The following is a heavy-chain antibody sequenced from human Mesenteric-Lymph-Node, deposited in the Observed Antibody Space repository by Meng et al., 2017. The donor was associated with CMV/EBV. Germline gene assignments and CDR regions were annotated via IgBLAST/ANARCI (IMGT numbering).Heavy chain of an antibody. CDR2: ISSSGPSI. V-gene: IGHV3-11*04. J-gene: IGHJ4*02. CDR3: VRGSIADY. Sequence: GESLKISCAASGFTFSDYYMSWIRQAPGKGLEWVSYISSSGPSIYYADSVKGRFTMSRDNAKNSLFLQMNSLRADDTAVYYCVRGSIADYWGQGTLVTVSS. D-gene: IGHD6-6*01. CDR1: GFTFSDYY.